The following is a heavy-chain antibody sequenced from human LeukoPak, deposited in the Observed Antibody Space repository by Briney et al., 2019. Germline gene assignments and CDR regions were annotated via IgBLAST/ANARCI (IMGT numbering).Heavy chain of an antibody. CDR3: ARDPGYYYDSSGSL. CDR1: GFTFSSYE. CDR2: ISSSGSTI. J-gene: IGHJ4*02. D-gene: IGHD3-22*01. V-gene: IGHV3-48*03. Sequence: PGGSLRLSCAASGFTFSSYEMNWVRQAPGKGLEWVSYISSSGSTIYYADSVKGRFTISRDNAKNSLYLQMNSLRAEDTAVYYCARDPGYYYDSSGSLWGQGTLVTVSS.